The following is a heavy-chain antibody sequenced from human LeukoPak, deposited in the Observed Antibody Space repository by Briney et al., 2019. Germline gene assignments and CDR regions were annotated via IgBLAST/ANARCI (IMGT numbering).Heavy chain of an antibody. CDR3: ARDLQYYDFWSGYSPDYYMDV. V-gene: IGHV1-18*01. J-gene: IGHJ6*03. D-gene: IGHD3-3*01. CDR2: ISAYNGNT. Sequence: ASVKVSCKASGYTFTSYGISWVRQAPGQGLEWMGWISAYNGNTNYAQKLQGRVTMTTDTSTSTAYMEPRSLRSDDTAVYYCARDLQYYDFWSGYSPDYYMDVWGKGTTVTVSS. CDR1: GYTFTSYG.